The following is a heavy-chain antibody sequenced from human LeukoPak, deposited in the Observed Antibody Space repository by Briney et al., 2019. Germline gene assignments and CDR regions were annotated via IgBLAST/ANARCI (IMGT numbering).Heavy chain of an antibody. D-gene: IGHD3-16*02. J-gene: IGHJ4*02. CDR3: AKNPLFVRGSYRSTYYFDY. CDR1: GFPFSSYA. CDR2: ISGSGGST. V-gene: IGHV3-23*01. Sequence: GSLRLSCAASGFPFSSYAMSWVRQAPGKGLEWVSAISGSGGSTYYADSVKGRFTISRDNSKNTLYLQMNSLRAEDTAVYYCAKNPLFVRGSYRSTYYFDYWGQGTLVTVSS.